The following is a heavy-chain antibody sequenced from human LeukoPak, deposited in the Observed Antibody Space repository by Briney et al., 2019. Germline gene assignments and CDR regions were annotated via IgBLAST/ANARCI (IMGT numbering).Heavy chain of an antibody. V-gene: IGHV3-30-3*02. CDR2: ISYDGSNK. Sequence: GGSLRLSCAASGFTFSGYPIHWVRQAPGKGLEWVAVISYDGSNKYYADSVKGRFTISRDNSKNTLYLQMNSLRAEDTAVYYCAKEGRNMIVVVRFDYWGQGTLVTVSS. CDR3: AKEGRNMIVVVRFDY. J-gene: IGHJ4*02. CDR1: GFTFSGYP. D-gene: IGHD3-22*01.